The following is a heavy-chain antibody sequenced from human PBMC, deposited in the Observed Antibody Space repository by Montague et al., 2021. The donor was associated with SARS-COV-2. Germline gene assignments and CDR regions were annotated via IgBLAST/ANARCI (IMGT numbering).Heavy chain of an antibody. CDR1: GFTFSSYG. CDR3: AKDREYQLPYYYYYMDV. V-gene: IGHV3-33*06. J-gene: IGHJ6*03. Sequence: SLRLSCAASGFTFSSYGMHWVRQAPGKGLEWVAVIWYDGSNEYYADSVKGRFTISRDNSKNTLYLQMNSLRAEDTAVYYCAKDREYQLPYYYYYMDVWGKGTTVTVSS. CDR2: IWYDGSNE. D-gene: IGHD2-2*01.